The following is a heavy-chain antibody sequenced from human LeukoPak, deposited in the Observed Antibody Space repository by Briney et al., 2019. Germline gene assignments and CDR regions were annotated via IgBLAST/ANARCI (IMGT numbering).Heavy chain of an antibody. CDR3: ARELGGDYVWGSYRSLDY. Sequence: GGSLRLSCAASGFTFSSYAMHWARQAPGKGLEWVAVISYDGSSKYYADSVKGRFTISRDNAKNSLYLQMNSLRAEDTAVYYCARELGGDYVWGSYRSLDYWGQGTLVTVSS. CDR1: GFTFSSYA. J-gene: IGHJ4*02. V-gene: IGHV3-30-3*01. CDR2: ISYDGSSK. D-gene: IGHD3-16*02.